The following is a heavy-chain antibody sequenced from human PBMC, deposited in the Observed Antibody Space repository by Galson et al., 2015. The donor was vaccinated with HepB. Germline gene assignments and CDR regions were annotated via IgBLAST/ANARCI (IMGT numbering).Heavy chain of an antibody. CDR3: AREGQWFGELQGGFDY. CDR1: GFTFSSYA. V-gene: IGHV3-30*04. D-gene: IGHD3-10*01. Sequence: SLRLSCAASGFTFSSYAMHWVRQAPGKGLEWVAVISYDGSNKYYAGSVKGRFTISRDNSKNTLYLQMNSLRAEDTAVYYCAREGQWFGELQGGFDYWGQGTLVTVSS. CDR2: ISYDGSNK. J-gene: IGHJ4*02.